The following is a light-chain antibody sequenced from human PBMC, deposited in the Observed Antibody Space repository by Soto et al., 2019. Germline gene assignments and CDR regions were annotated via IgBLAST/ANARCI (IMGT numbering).Light chain of an antibody. CDR1: EKINTW. Sequence: DIQMTQYPSTLSASVGDRVTITCRASEKINTWLTLYQQKPGEVPKLLIYTASSLQSGVPSRFSGSASGTDFTLSISNLQPEDFATYCCQQSLRPHITFVQGTRLEIK. CDR2: TAS. CDR3: QQSLRPHIT. J-gene: IGKJ5*01. V-gene: IGKV1-39*01.